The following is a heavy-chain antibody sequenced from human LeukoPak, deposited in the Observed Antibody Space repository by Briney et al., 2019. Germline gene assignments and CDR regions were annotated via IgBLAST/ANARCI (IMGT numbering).Heavy chain of an antibody. D-gene: IGHD5-12*01. CDR3: ARVFLNSDYDYHYYYYMDV. V-gene: IGHV4-38-2*02. Sequence: PSETLSLTCTVSGYSITKGYSWGWIRQSPEKGLEWIGSIYHSGSTYYNPSLKSRVTISVDTSKNQFSLRLSSVTAADTAVYYCARVFLNSDYDYHYYYYMDVWGKGTTVTVSS. J-gene: IGHJ6*03. CDR1: GYSITKGYS. CDR2: IYHSGST.